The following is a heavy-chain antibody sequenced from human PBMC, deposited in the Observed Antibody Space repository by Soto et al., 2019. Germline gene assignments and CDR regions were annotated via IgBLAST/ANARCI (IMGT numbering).Heavy chain of an antibody. CDR1: GGSISDSSSYY. V-gene: IGHV4-39*01. D-gene: IGHD5-12*01. Sequence: QLQLQESGPGLVKPSETLSLTCTVSGGSISDSSSYYWAWIRQPPGKGLEWIGSVYYSGHTYYGPSIKSRVTLSVDTSKNQFSLKLSSVTAADTAVYYCARHPNSGWLGYWVQGILVTVSS. CDR2: VYYSGHT. CDR3: ARHPNSGWLGY. J-gene: IGHJ4*02.